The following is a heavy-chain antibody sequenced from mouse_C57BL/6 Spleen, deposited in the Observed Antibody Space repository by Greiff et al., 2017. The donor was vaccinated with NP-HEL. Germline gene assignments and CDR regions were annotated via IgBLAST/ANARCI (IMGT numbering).Heavy chain of an antibody. D-gene: IGHD5-1*01. Sequence: EVQLQQSGAELVRPGASVKLSCTASGFNITDDYMHWVKQRPEQGLEWIGWIDPENGDTEYAPQFQGTATITADTSSNTAYLQLSSLTSEDTAVYYCTTVPAMDYWGQGTSVTVSS. CDR3: TTVPAMDY. J-gene: IGHJ4*01. CDR1: GFNITDDY. CDR2: IDPENGDT. V-gene: IGHV14-4*01.